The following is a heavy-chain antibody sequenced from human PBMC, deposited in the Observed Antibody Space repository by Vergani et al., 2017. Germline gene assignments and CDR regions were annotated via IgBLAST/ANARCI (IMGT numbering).Heavy chain of an antibody. J-gene: IGHJ4*02. Sequence: EVQLVESGGGLVKPGGSLRLSCAASGFTFSSYAMTWVRLAPGKGLQWVSAISGSGGNTFYTDSVKGRFTISRDNAKNSLYLQMNSLRAEDTALYYCARERNAYYDFWSGYYTQYYFDYWGQGTLVTVSS. CDR2: ISGSGGNT. V-gene: IGHV3-23*04. D-gene: IGHD3-3*01. CDR1: GFTFSSYA. CDR3: ARERNAYYDFWSGYYTQYYFDY.